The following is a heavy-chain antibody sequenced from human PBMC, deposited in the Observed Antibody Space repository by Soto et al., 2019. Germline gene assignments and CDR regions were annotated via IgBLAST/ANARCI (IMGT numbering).Heavy chain of an antibody. Sequence: GGSLSLSCAASGFTFSSYAMSWVRQAPGKGLEWVSAISGSGGSTYYADSVKGRFTISRDNSKNTLYLQMNSLRAEDTAVYYCAKDQSIAVAGEFDYWGQGTLVTVSS. CDR1: GFTFSSYA. CDR2: ISGSGGST. V-gene: IGHV3-23*01. CDR3: AKDQSIAVAGEFDY. D-gene: IGHD6-19*01. J-gene: IGHJ4*02.